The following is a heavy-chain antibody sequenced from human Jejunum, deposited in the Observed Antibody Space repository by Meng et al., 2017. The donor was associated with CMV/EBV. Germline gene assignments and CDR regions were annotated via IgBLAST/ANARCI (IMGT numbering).Heavy chain of an antibody. V-gene: IGHV2-5*02. CDR3: AHRPGYCSGGTCYGNFDY. Sequence: LSTSGVGLGWIRQPPGEALEWLALIFSDDRKCYSPSLKNRLTITKDTSKNQVVLTMTNMDPVDTATYYCAHRPGYCSGGTCYGNFDYWGQGALVTVSS. J-gene: IGHJ4*02. CDR1: LSTSGVG. D-gene: IGHD2-15*01. CDR2: IFSDDRK.